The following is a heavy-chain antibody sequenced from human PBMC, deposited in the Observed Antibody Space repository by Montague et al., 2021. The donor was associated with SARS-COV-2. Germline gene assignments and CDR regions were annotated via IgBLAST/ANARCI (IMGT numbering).Heavy chain of an antibody. CDR2: INHSGTT. D-gene: IGHD3-22*01. CDR1: GGSFSGYY. CDR3: ARGRIDVNMIVVVGAGASCYMDV. J-gene: IGHJ6*03. Sequence: SETLSLTCAVYGGSFSGYYWTWIRQSPGKGLGWIAEINHSGTTNYNFNPSLRSRVTISGDTSKNQFSLKLTSVTAADTAVYYCARGRIDVNMIVVVGAGASCYMDVWGKGTTVTVSS. V-gene: IGHV4-34*01.